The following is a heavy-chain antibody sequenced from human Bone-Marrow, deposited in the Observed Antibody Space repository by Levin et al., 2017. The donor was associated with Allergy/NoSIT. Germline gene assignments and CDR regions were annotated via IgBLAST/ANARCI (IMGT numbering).Heavy chain of an antibody. D-gene: IGHD6-13*01. J-gene: IGHJ6*02. CDR2: ITTTGHYI. Sequence: RGSLRLSCATSGFPFSSYGMAWVRQAPGKGLEWVASITTTGHYIHYAESVKGRFTISRDNANNSLSLQMNRLRGEDMAVYYCARAAGAAGRGGLDVWGQGTTVTVSS. CDR3: ARAAGAAGRGGLDV. V-gene: IGHV3-21*01. CDR1: GFPFSSYG.